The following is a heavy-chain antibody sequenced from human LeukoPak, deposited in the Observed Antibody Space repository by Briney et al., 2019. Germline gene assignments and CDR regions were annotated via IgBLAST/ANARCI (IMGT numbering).Heavy chain of an antibody. D-gene: IGHD2-2*01. J-gene: IGHJ6*02. CDR2: INHSGST. Sequence: SETLSLTCAVYGGSFSGYYWSWIRQPPGKGLEWIGEINHSGSTNYNPSLKSRVTISVDTSKNQFSLKLSSVTAADTAVYYCARGGYCSSTSCYHYYYYGMDVWGQGTTVTVSS. V-gene: IGHV4-34*01. CDR3: ARGGYCSSTSCYHYYYYGMDV. CDR1: GGSFSGYY.